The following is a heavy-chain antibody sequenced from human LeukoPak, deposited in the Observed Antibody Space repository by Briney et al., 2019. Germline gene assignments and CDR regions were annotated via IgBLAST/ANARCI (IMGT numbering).Heavy chain of an antibody. D-gene: IGHD3-10*01. J-gene: IGHJ4*02. V-gene: IGHV1-18*01. Sequence: ASVKVSCKASGYTFTSYGISWVRQAPGQGGEGMGWISAYNGNTNYAQKLQGRVTMTTDTSTSTAYMELRSLRSDDTAVYYCARDSDRPTYYYGSGSYYDGDYWGQGTLVTVSS. CDR2: ISAYNGNT. CDR1: GYTFTSYG. CDR3: ARDSDRPTYYYGSGSYYDGDY.